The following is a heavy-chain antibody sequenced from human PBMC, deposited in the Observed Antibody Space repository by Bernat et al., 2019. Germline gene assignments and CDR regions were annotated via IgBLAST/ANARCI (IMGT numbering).Heavy chain of an antibody. CDR2: ISSSSSYI. CDR1: GFTFSSYS. CDR3: ARDLSWVIAAGGNYYYYYGMDV. V-gene: IGHV3-21*01. J-gene: IGHJ6*02. Sequence: EVQLVESGGGLVKPGGSLRLSCAASGFTFSSYSMNWVRQAPGKGLEWVSSISSSSSYIYYAESVKGRFTISRDNAKNSLYLQMNSLRAEDTAVYYCARDLSWVIAAGGNYYYYYGMDVWGQGTTVTVSS. D-gene: IGHD6-13*01.